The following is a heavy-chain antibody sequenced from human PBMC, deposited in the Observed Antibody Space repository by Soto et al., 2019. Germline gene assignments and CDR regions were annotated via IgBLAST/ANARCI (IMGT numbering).Heavy chain of an antibody. D-gene: IGHD6-6*01. V-gene: IGHV3-23*01. CDR2: ISGSGGST. CDR1: GFTFSSYA. CDR3: ATVVRRGSSPDRFDY. J-gene: IGHJ4*02. Sequence: GGSLRLSCAASGFTFSSYAMSWVRQAPGKGLEWVSAISGSGGSTYYADSVKGRFTISRDNSKNTLYLQMNSLRAEDTAVYYCATVVRRGSSPDRFDYWGQGTLVTVSS.